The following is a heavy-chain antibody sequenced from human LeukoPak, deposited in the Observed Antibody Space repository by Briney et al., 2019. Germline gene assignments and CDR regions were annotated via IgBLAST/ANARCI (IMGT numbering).Heavy chain of an antibody. J-gene: IGHJ4*02. CDR3: AREGGDSMIQGVIAD. CDR2: IYAGGAT. CDR1: GFTVSSNY. Sequence: GGSLRLSCSASGFTVSSNYMSWVRQAPGKGLEWVSVIYAGGATAYADSVKGRFIISRDNSKNTLYLQMNGLRAEDTALYYCAREGGDSMIQGVIADWGQGTLVTVSS. V-gene: IGHV3-53*01. D-gene: IGHD3-10*01.